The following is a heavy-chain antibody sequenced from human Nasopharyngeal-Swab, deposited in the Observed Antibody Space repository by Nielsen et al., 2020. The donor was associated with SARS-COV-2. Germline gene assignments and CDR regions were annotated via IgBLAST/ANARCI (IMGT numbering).Heavy chain of an antibody. J-gene: IGHJ3*02. V-gene: IGHV3-30-3*01. CDR3: ARVGVIYGSGAFDI. Sequence: GESLKISCAASGFTFSSYAMHWVRQAPGKGLEWAAVISYDGSNKYYADSVKGRFTISRDNSKNTLYLQMNSLRAEDTAVYYCARVGVIYGSGAFDIWGQGTMVTVSS. CDR1: GFTFSSYA. CDR2: ISYDGSNK. D-gene: IGHD3-10*01.